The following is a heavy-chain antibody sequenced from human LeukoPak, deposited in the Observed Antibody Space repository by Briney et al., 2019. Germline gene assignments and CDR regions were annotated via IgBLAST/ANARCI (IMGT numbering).Heavy chain of an antibody. CDR2: TYHSGST. CDR3: ARGGAARLHFQN. D-gene: IGHD6-6*01. Sequence: SETLSLTCTVSGGSISTYYWNWIRQPPGKGLEWIGYTYHSGSTNYNPSLQSRVTISVDTSKNQFSLNLNSVAAADTAVYYCARGGAARLHFQNWGQGTLVTVSS. CDR1: GGSISTYY. J-gene: IGHJ1*01. V-gene: IGHV4-59*01.